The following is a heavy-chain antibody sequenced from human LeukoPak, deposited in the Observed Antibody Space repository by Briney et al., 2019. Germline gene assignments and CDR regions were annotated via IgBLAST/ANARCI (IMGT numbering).Heavy chain of an antibody. J-gene: IGHJ4*02. CDR1: GFTFNNAW. Sequence: GGSLRLSCAASGFTFNNAWVSWVRQAPGKGLEWVSIISRASESIFYADSVKGRFTISRDNAKNSLYLQMNGLRADDTAVYYCARHGYYNLEYRGQGTLVTVSS. D-gene: IGHD1-1*01. CDR2: ISRASESI. V-gene: IGHV3-21*01. CDR3: ARHGYYNLEY.